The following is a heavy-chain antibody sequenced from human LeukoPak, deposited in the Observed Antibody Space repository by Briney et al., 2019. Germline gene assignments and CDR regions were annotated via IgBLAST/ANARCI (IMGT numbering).Heavy chain of an antibody. CDR3: ARDAGGRDGYNSRWFDP. CDR1: GGSISSSSYY. J-gene: IGHJ5*02. CDR2: IYYSGST. V-gene: IGHV4-39*07. Sequence: SETLSLTCTVSGGSISSSSYYWGWIRQPPGKGLEWIGSIYYSGSTYYNPSLKSRVTISVDTSKNQFSLKLSSVTAADTAVYYCARDAGGRDGYNSRWFDPWGQGTLVTVSS. D-gene: IGHD5-24*01.